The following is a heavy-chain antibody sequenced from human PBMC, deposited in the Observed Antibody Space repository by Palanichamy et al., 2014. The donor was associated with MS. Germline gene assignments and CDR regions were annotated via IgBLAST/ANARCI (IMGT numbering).Heavy chain of an antibody. CDR2: INAGNGNT. CDR1: GYTFSNYD. CDR3: ARSGGGLDY. D-gene: IGHD3-16*01. J-gene: IGHJ4*02. Sequence: QVQLVQSGAEVKKPGASVKVSCKGSGYTFSNYDVFWVRQAPGQRLEFMGWINAGNGNTKYSQKFQGRVTITRDTSASTDYLELSSLRSEDTAVYYCARSGGGLDYWGQGALVTVSS. V-gene: IGHV1-3*01.